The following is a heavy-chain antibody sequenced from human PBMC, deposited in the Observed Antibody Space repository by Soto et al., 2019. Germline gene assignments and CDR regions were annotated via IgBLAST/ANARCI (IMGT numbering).Heavy chain of an antibody. D-gene: IGHD5-12*01. V-gene: IGHV4-34*01. Sequence: QVHLQQWGAGLLKPSETLSLTCAVYGESFIGYYWTWIRQSPGKGLEWIGEINHGGSNNYNPYLKSRVTISIATSKNQFSLKLTSVTAADTSVYYCARTDMVTTNWFDPGGQGTLVTVSS. J-gene: IGHJ5*02. CDR3: ARTDMVTTNWFDP. CDR2: INHGGSN. CDR1: GESFIGYY.